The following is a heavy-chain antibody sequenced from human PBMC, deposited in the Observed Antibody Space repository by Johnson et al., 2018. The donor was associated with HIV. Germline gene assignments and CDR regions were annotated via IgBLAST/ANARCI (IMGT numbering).Heavy chain of an antibody. Sequence: QVQLVESGGGVVQPGTSLRLSCTASGFAFSSYALHWVRQAPGKGLEWVAVISYDGRAAYYADSVMGRLPSSRDNSKNTLYLQMNSLRPEDSAVYYCATLWFGEVSVYDAFDVWGQGTMVTVSS. J-gene: IGHJ3*01. V-gene: IGHV3-30*04. CDR1: GFAFSSYA. CDR2: ISYDGRAA. D-gene: IGHD3-10*01. CDR3: ATLWFGEVSVYDAFDV.